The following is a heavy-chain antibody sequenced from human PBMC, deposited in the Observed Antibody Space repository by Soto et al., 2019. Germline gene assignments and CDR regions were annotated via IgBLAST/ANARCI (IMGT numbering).Heavy chain of an antibody. CDR1: GFTFSNYL. CDR3: AREKRANGYFDY. J-gene: IGHJ4*02. V-gene: IGHV3-7*01. D-gene: IGHD6-25*01. CDR2: IKQDGSEK. Sequence: EVQLVESGGGLVQPGGSLRLSCAASGFTFSNYLMSWVRQAPGKGLEWVANIKQDGSEKYYVASVNGRFTISRDNAKNSLYLEMNSLGGGDTGVYYCAREKRANGYFDYWGQGTLVTVSS.